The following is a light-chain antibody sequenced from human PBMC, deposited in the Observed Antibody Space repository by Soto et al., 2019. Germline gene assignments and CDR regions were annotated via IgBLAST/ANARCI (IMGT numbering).Light chain of an antibody. CDR2: ADN. J-gene: IGLJ1*01. V-gene: IGLV2-14*01. CDR3: QSFDNGLLAYA. Sequence: QSALTQPASVSGSPGQSITISCTGTSSDVGGYNYVSWYQQHPGKAPKLLIYADNSRPSGVPDRFSASKSGTVASLAITGLQAEDEADYYCQSFDNGLLAYAFGTGTKLTVL. CDR1: SSDVGGYNY.